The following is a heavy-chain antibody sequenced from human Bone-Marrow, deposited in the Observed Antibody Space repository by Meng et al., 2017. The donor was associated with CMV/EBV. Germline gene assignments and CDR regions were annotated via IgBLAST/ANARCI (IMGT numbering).Heavy chain of an antibody. Sequence: GESLKISCAASGFTFSSYAMHWVRQAPGKGLEWVAVISYDGSNKYYADSVKGRFTISRDNSKNTLYLQMNSLRAEDTAVYYCARDVTLGVPADPPAWLDDWGQGTLVTVSS. V-gene: IGHV3-30-3*01. J-gene: IGHJ4*02. CDR2: ISYDGSNK. CDR3: ARDVTLGVPADPPAWLDD. CDR1: GFTFSSYA. D-gene: IGHD2-2*01.